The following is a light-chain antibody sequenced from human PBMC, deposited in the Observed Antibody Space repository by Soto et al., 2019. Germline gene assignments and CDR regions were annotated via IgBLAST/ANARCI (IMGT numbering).Light chain of an antibody. CDR1: QSISSY. CDR3: QQSYSTPLT. V-gene: IGKV1-39*01. J-gene: IGKJ2*01. Sequence: DIQITQSPSSLSAYVGDRVTITCRASQSISSYLNWYQQKPGKSPKLLIYAASSLQSGVPSRFSGSVSGTYFTLTISSLQPEDCATYYCQQSYSTPLTFGQGTKLEIK. CDR2: AAS.